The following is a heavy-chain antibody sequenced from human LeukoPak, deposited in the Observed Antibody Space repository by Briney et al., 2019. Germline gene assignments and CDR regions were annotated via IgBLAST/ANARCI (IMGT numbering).Heavy chain of an antibody. J-gene: IGHJ3*02. V-gene: IGHV3-66*04. CDR3: ARQGGYHFPNAFDI. D-gene: IGHD5-12*01. Sequence: PGGSLRLSCTVSGFTVSGNSMSWVRQAPGKGLEWVSFIYSGGNTHYSDSAKGRFTISRDNSKNTLYLQMNSLRADDTAVYFCARQGGYHFPNAFDIWGQGTLVTVSS. CDR1: GFTVSGNS. CDR2: IYSGGNT.